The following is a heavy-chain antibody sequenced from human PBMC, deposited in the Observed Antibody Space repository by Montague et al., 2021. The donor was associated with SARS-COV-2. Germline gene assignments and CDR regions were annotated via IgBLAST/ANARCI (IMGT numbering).Heavy chain of an antibody. D-gene: IGHD3-16*02. Sequence: SLRLSCAASGFTFSSYSMNWVRQAPGKGLEWVSSISSSSSYIYYADSVKGRFTISRDNAKNPLYLQMNSLRAEDTAVCYCARDLNDYVWGSYRYFDYWGQGTLVTVSS. CDR1: GFTFSSYS. J-gene: IGHJ4*02. CDR3: ARDLNDYVWGSYRYFDY. V-gene: IGHV3-21*01. CDR2: ISSSSSYI.